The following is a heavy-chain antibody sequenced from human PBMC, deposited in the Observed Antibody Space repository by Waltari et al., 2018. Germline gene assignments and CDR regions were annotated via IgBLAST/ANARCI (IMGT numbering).Heavy chain of an antibody. CDR2: IYHSGST. V-gene: IGHV4-38-2*02. CDR3: ARGKLKLTGTNWFDP. J-gene: IGHJ5*02. Sequence: QVQLQESGPGLVKPSETLSLTCTVSGYSISSGYYWGWIRQPPGKGLEWIGSIYHSGSTYYNPALKSRVTISVDTSKNQFSLKLSSVTAADTAVYYCARGKLKLTGTNWFDPWGQGTLVTVSS. CDR1: GYSISSGYY. D-gene: IGHD1-20*01.